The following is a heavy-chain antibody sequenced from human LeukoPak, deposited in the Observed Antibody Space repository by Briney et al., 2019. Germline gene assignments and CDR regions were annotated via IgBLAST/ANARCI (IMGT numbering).Heavy chain of an antibody. V-gene: IGHV4-39*07. J-gene: IGHJ5*02. CDR2: IYHSGST. D-gene: IGHD5-12*01. CDR3: ARFWSGYDLGNWFDP. Sequence: PSETLSLTCTISGGSISSSSYYWGWIRQPPGKGLEWIGSIYHSGSTYYNPSLKSRVTISVDTSKNQFSLKLSSVTAADTAVYYCARFWSGYDLGNWFDPWGQGTLVTVSS. CDR1: GGSISSSSYY.